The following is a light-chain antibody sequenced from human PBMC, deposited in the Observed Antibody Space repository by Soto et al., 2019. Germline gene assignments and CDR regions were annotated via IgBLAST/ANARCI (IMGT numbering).Light chain of an antibody. J-gene: IGLJ1*01. Sequence: QSVLTQPPSASGSPGQSLTISCTGTSRDVGGYNYVSWYQQHPGKAPKLMIYEVSKRPSGVPDRFSGSKSGNTASLTVSGLQAEVEADYYSTSYEGCNHFLYVFGTRTMVT. CDR1: SRDVGGYNY. CDR2: EVS. CDR3: TSYEGCNHFLYV. V-gene: IGLV2-8*01.